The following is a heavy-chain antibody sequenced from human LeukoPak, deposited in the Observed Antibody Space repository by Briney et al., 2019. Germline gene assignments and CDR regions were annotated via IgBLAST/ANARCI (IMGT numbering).Heavy chain of an antibody. V-gene: IGHV4-61*02. D-gene: IGHD5-18*01. CDR1: GGSISSGSYY. CDR3: ARGVGVDTAMVSGDWFDP. Sequence: PSESLSLTCTVSGGSISSGSYYWSWIRQPAGKGLEWIGRIYTSGSTNYNPSLKSRVTISVDTSKNQFSLKLSSVTAADTAVYYCARGVGVDTAMVSGDWFDPWGQGTLVTVSS. CDR2: IYTSGST. J-gene: IGHJ5*02.